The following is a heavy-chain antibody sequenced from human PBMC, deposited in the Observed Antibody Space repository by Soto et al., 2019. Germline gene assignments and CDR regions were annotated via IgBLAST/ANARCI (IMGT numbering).Heavy chain of an antibody. Sequence: GGSLRLSCAASGFTFSSYSMNWVRQAPGKGLEWVSSISSSSSYIYYADSVKGRFTISRDNAKNSLYLQMNSLRAEDTAVYYCARDISVNWFDPWGQRTLVTVSS. CDR3: ARDISVNWFDP. J-gene: IGHJ5*02. CDR1: GFTFSSYS. V-gene: IGHV3-21*01. CDR2: ISSSSSYI.